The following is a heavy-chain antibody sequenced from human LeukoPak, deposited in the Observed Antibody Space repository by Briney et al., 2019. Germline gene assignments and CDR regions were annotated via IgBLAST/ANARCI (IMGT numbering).Heavy chain of an antibody. J-gene: IGHJ4*02. V-gene: IGHV3-23*01. D-gene: IGHD2-15*01. CDR3: AKDLGTVVVAATGY. Sequence: GGSLRLSCAASGFTFSSYAMSWVRQAPGKGLEWVPAISGSGGSTYYADSVKGRFTISRDNSKNTLYLQMNSLRAEDTAVYYCAKDLGTVVVAATGYWGQGTLVTVSS. CDR2: ISGSGGST. CDR1: GFTFSSYA.